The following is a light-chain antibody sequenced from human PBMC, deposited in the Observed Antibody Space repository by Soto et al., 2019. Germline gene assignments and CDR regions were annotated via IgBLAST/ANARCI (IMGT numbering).Light chain of an antibody. V-gene: IGKV4-1*01. Sequence: DIVLTQSPDSLAVSLGERATINCKSSQTVLFNSNSKNYLACYQQKPGQPPKLLIYWASARESGVPDRFSGSESATNFNFTIQSLQADDVPVYYCQQYYTIPITSGGGTKVDIK. CDR3: QQYYTIPIT. CDR1: QTVLFNSNSKNY. CDR2: WAS. J-gene: IGKJ4*01.